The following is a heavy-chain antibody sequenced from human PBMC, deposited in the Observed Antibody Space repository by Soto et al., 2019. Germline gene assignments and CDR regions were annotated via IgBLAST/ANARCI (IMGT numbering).Heavy chain of an antibody. Sequence: SGPTLVNPTETLTLTCTVSGFSLSNARMGVSWIRQPPGKALEWLAHIFSNDEKSYSTSLKSRLTISKDTSKSQVVLTMTNMDPVDTATYYCARMRDTIFGVAMMINNFDYWGQGTLVTVSS. D-gene: IGHD3-3*01. J-gene: IGHJ4*02. CDR2: IFSNDEK. V-gene: IGHV2-26*01. CDR1: GFSLSNARMG. CDR3: ARMRDTIFGVAMMINNFDY.